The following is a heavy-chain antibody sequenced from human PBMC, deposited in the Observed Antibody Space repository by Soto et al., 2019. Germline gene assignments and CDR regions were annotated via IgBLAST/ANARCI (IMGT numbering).Heavy chain of an antibody. J-gene: IGHJ4*02. CDR2: IKSKTDGGTT. CDR3: TTDSRRLLWFGELLYY. CDR1: GFTFSNAW. V-gene: IGHV3-15*01. D-gene: IGHD3-10*01. Sequence: EVQLVESGGGLVKPGGSLRLSCAASGFTFSNAWMSWVRQAPGKGLEWVGRIKSKTDGGTTDYAAPVKGRFTISRDDSKNTLYLQMNSLKTEDTAVYYCTTDSRRLLWFGELLYYWGQGTLVTVSS.